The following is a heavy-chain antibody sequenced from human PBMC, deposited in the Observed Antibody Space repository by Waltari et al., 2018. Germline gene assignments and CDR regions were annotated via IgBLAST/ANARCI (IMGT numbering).Heavy chain of an antibody. CDR3: VRLRGGWSTAYNWFDP. Sequence: QVLLQESGPGLVRPSETLSLTCTVSGGSLGGSYWSWIRPPPGKGLEWLGYISSTGNTNYNPFLDSRVTIWLDTSKSQFSLTLNSVTAADTAVYFCVRLRGGWSTAYNWFDPWGQGTLVTVSS. D-gene: IGHD2-15*01. V-gene: IGHV4-59*12. CDR2: ISSTGNT. CDR1: GGSLGGSY. J-gene: IGHJ5*02.